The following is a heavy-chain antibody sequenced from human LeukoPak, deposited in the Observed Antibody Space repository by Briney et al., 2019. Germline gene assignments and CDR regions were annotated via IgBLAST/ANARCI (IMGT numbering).Heavy chain of an antibody. J-gene: IGHJ4*02. D-gene: IGHD3-10*01. CDR1: GFIFNDYW. CDR2: IKPDESER. Sequence: GGSLRLSCAVSGFIFNDYWMAWVRQAPGKGLEWVANIKPDESERNYVDSVKGRFTISRDNSKNTLYLQMNSLRAEDTAVYYCARDNVLLWFGELSYWGQGTLVTVSS. CDR3: ARDNVLLWFGELSY. V-gene: IGHV3-7*01.